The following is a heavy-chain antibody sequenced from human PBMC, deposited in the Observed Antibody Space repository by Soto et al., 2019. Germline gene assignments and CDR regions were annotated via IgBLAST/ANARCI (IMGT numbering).Heavy chain of an antibody. CDR3: ARTRGYISGYPYYCDY. CDR1: GFTFSDYW. D-gene: IGHD5-18*01. J-gene: IGHJ4*02. Sequence: GGSLRLSCAVSGFTFSDYWMTWVRQAPGKGLEWVAYIRQDGSEETYVDSVEGRFTVSRDNTKNSLYLQMNSLRPEDTAVYYCARTRGYISGYPYYCDYWGQGTQVTVSS. V-gene: IGHV3-7*03. CDR2: IRQDGSEE.